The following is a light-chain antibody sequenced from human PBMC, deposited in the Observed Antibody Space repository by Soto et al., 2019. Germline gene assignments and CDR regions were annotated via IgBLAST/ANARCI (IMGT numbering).Light chain of an antibody. J-gene: IGKJ1*01. CDR2: LGS. V-gene: IGKV2-28*01. CDR3: MQALQTPPWT. Sequence: DIVMTQSPLSLPVTPGEPASISCRSSQSLLHSNGYNYLDWYLQKPGQSPQLLIYLGSNRASGVPDRFSGSGSGTDFTLKISRVEAEDVGVYYCMQALQTPPWTFGQGTKV. CDR1: QSLLHSNGYNY.